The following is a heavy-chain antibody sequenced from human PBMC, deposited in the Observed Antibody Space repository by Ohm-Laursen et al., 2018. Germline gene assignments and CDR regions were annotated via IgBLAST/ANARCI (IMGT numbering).Heavy chain of an antibody. CDR2: ISSSGSII. D-gene: IGHD3-3*01. Sequence: SLRLSCAASGFTFSSYEMNWVRQAPGKGLEWVSYISSSGSIIYHADSVKGRFTISRDNAKNSLFLQMNSLRAEDTAIYYCARVNSDFWSGYPDAFDIWGQGTMVTVSS. J-gene: IGHJ3*02. V-gene: IGHV3-48*03. CDR3: ARVNSDFWSGYPDAFDI. CDR1: GFTFSSYE.